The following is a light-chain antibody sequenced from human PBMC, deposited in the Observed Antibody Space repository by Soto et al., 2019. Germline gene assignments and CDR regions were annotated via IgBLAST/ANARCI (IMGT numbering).Light chain of an antibody. CDR1: QSVSSSY. CDR3: QQYAGSPPRT. Sequence: EIVLTQSPGTLSLSPGERASLSCRASQSVSSSYLAWYQQKPAQAPRLLIYGASSRATGIPDRFSGSGSGTEFTLTISRLELEDFAVYYCQQYAGSPPRTFGQGTKVEIK. J-gene: IGKJ1*01. CDR2: GAS. V-gene: IGKV3-20*01.